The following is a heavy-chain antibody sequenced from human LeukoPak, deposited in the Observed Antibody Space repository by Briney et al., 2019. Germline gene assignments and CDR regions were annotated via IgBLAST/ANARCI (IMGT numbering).Heavy chain of an antibody. CDR1: GFTVSSNY. CDR2: IYSGGST. D-gene: IGHD1-26*01. CDR3: ARERYSGSYSLFDY. V-gene: IGHV3-53*01. Sequence: GGSLRLSCAASGFTVSSNYMSWVRQAPGKGLEWVSVIYSGGSTYYADSVKGRFTISRDNSKNTLYLQMNSLRAEDTAVYYCARERYSGSYSLFDYWGQGTLVTVSS. J-gene: IGHJ4*02.